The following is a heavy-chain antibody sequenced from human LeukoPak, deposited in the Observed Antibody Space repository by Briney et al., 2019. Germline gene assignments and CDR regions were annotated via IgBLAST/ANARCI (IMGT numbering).Heavy chain of an antibody. J-gene: IGHJ4*02. CDR1: GFTFSDYY. D-gene: IGHD3-10*01. V-gene: IGHV3-11*01. Sequence: TGGSLRLSCAASGFTFSDYYMSWIRQAPGKGLEGVSYISSSGSTIYYADSVKGRFTISRDNAKNSLYLQMNSLRAEDTAVYYCARATTLWFGELLLYYWGQGTLVTVSS. CDR3: ARATTLWFGELLLYY. CDR2: ISSSGSTI.